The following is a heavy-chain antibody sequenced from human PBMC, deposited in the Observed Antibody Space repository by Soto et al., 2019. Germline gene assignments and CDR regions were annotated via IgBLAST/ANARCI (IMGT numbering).Heavy chain of an antibody. D-gene: IGHD5-18*01. CDR2: INHSGST. CDR1: GGSFSGYY. Sequence: SETLSLTCAVYGGSFSGYYWSWIRQPPGRGLEWIGEINHSGSTNYNPSLKSRVTISVDTSKNQFSLKLSSVTAADTAVYYCARGLQLYYFDYWGQGTLVTVSS. J-gene: IGHJ4*02. V-gene: IGHV4-34*01. CDR3: ARGLQLYYFDY.